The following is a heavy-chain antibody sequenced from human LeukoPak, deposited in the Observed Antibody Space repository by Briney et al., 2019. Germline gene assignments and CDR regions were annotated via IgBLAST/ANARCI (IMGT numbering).Heavy chain of an antibody. CDR1: GYTFTSYD. J-gene: IGHJ4*02. Sequence: ASVKVSCKASGYTFTSYDINWVRQATGQGLEWMGWMNPYNDNTGYAQKFQGRVTITSNTSISTAYMELSSLRSDDTAVCYCARGPFSNYVDYWGQGTLVTVSS. D-gene: IGHD2-2*01. CDR2: MNPYNDNT. CDR3: ARGPFSNYVDY. V-gene: IGHV1-8*03.